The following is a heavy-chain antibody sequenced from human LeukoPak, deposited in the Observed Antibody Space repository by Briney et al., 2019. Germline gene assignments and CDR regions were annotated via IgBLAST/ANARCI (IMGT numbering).Heavy chain of an antibody. Sequence: GGSLSLSCAASGFTFSSQALSWFRQAPGKGLQWVSVISGSAGNTYYADSVKGRFTISRDNSKNTLYLQMNSLRAEDTAVYYCARSDRIVGATATFDYWGQGTLVTVSS. J-gene: IGHJ4*02. CDR2: ISGSAGNT. CDR1: GFTFSSQA. CDR3: ARSDRIVGATATFDY. V-gene: IGHV3-23*01. D-gene: IGHD1-26*01.